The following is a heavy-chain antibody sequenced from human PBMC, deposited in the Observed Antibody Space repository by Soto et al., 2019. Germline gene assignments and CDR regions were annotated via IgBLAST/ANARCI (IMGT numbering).Heavy chain of an antibody. CDR1: GFTFDDYP. CDR2: IRNKAYDETT. V-gene: IGHV3-49*01. D-gene: IGHD3-10*01. CDR3: ARAVRIVGDAFDF. J-gene: IGHJ3*01. Sequence: GGSLRLSCVTSGFTFDDYPMSWFRQAPGKGLGWVSYIRNKAYDETTEYAASVRGRFIISRDGSTSIAYLQMNSLKTDDTAVYYCARAVRIVGDAFDFWGQGTMVTVSS.